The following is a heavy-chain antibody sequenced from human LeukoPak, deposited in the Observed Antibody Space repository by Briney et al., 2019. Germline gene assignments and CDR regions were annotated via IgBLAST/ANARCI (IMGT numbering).Heavy chain of an antibody. D-gene: IGHD4-17*01. CDR1: GDSISSGDYY. J-gene: IGHJ6*03. CDR2: ISSSGST. V-gene: IGHV4-61*02. CDR3: ARLGDGVTRGGHYYYYMDV. Sequence: SETLSLTCTVSGDSISSGDYYWSWIRQPAGKGLEWIGRISSSGSTNYNPSLKSRVTISVDTSKNQFSLKLSSVTAADTAVYYCARLGDGVTRGGHYYYYMDVWGKGTTVTISS.